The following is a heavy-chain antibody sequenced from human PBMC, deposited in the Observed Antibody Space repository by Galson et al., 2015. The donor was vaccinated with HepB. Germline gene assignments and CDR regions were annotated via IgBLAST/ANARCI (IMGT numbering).Heavy chain of an antibody. Sequence: LSLTCTVSGGSISTYYWNWIRLSPGKGLEWIGEIYHNGRSNSNPSLKSRITFSVDTSKNQFSLKLRSVTAADTAIYYCARSFSSSNYRVDYNFGWDVWGQGTTVIVSS. CDR2: IYHNGRS. CDR3: ARSFSSSNYRVDYNFGWDV. D-gene: IGHD6-13*01. J-gene: IGHJ6*02. CDR1: GGSISTYY. V-gene: IGHV4-59*01.